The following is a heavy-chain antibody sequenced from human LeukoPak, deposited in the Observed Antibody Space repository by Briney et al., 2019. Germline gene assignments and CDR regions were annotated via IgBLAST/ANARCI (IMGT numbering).Heavy chain of an antibody. D-gene: IGHD5-18*01. J-gene: IGHJ6*04. CDR3: ARGGAMVFLEVRYYYYGMDV. CDR2: IYYSGST. Sequence: PSETLSLTCTVSGGSVSSGSYYWSWIRQPPGKGLEWIGYIYYSGSTNYNPSLKSRVTISVDTSKNQFSLKLSSVTAAVTAVYYCARGGAMVFLEVRYYYYGMDVRGKGTTVTVSS. V-gene: IGHV4-61*01. CDR1: GGSVSSGSYY.